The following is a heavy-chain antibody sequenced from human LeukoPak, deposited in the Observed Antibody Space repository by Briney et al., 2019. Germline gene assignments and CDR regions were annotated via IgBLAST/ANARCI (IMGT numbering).Heavy chain of an antibody. D-gene: IGHD4-11*01. J-gene: IGHJ4*02. CDR1: GGSISSGGYD. CDR3: ARDSGYSNYDVYYFDY. V-gene: IGHV4-31*03. CDR2: IYYSGST. Sequence: SQTLSLTCTVSGGSISSGGYDWSWIRQHPGKGLEGIGYIYYSGSTYYNPSLKSRVTISVDTSKNQFSLKLSSVTAADTAVYYCARDSGYSNYDVYYFDYWGQGTLVTVSS.